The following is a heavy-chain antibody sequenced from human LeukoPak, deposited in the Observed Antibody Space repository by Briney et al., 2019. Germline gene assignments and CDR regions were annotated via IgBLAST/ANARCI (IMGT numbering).Heavy chain of an antibody. CDR1: GFTFGDYA. CDR3: ARGSTHAFGL. V-gene: IGHV3-53*01. Sequence: GGSLRLSCTASGFTFGDYAMSWVRQAPGKGLEWVSVIYSGGDTSYSDSVKGRFTISRDNSKNTLYLQMNSLRAEDTAVYYCARGSTHAFGLWGQGTMVTVSS. D-gene: IGHD6-6*01. J-gene: IGHJ3*01. CDR2: IYSGGDT.